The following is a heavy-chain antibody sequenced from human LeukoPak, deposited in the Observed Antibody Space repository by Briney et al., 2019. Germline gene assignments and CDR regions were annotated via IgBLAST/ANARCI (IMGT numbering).Heavy chain of an antibody. J-gene: IGHJ6*03. D-gene: IGHD5-18*01. Sequence: GGTLRLSCEAAGFAFKTYSMHWVRQAPGKGREGVAAIWPDGSNEYYAKSVKGRFFISRDNSKDTLYLQMNSLRAEDTAVYYCAKRQAVLDTAMVAYYYYYMDVWGKGTTVTVSS. CDR2: IWPDGSNE. CDR1: GFAFKTYS. CDR3: AKRQAVLDTAMVAYYYYYMDV. V-gene: IGHV3-30*02.